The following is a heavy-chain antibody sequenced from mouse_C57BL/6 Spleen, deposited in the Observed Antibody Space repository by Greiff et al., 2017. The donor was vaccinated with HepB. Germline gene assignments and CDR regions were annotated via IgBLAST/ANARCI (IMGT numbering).Heavy chain of an antibody. V-gene: IGHV3-6*01. J-gene: IGHJ2*01. Sequence: EVQLQESGPGLVKPSQSLSLTCSVTGYSITSGYYWNWIRQFPGNKLEWMGYISYDGSNNYNPSLKNRISITRDTSKNQFFLKLNSVTTEDTATYYCARKGSSYFDYGGQGTTLTVSS. CDR1: GYSITSGYY. CDR3: ARKGSSYFDY. CDR2: ISYDGSN. D-gene: IGHD1-1*01.